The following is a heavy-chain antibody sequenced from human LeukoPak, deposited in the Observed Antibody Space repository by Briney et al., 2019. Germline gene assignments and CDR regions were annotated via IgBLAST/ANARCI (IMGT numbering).Heavy chain of an antibody. Sequence: SETLSLTCAVYGGSFSGYYWSWIRQPPGEALEWIGEINQSGSTNYNPSLERRVTMSVDTSKKQFFLKLSSVTAADTAVYYCARHGGKYHYYYGMDVWGQGTTVTVSS. D-gene: IGHD3-16*01. CDR1: GGSFSGYY. CDR3: ARHGGKYHYYYGMDV. V-gene: IGHV4-34*01. CDR2: INQSGST. J-gene: IGHJ6*02.